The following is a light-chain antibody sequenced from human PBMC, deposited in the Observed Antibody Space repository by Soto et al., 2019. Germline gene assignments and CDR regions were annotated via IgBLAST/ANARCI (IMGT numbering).Light chain of an antibody. Sequence: IQMSQSPATLSAYVGDTVTITCRASQTINNCLAWYQQKPGKAPKLLISDASSLEPGVPSRFSGSGSGTEFTLSINSLQPDDFATYYCQQCYIYWTFGQGSKVDIK. J-gene: IGKJ1*01. V-gene: IGKV1-5*01. CDR1: QTINNC. CDR3: QQCYIYWT. CDR2: DAS.